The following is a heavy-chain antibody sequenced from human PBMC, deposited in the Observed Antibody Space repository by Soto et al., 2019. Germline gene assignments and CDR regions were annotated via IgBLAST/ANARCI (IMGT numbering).Heavy chain of an antibody. J-gene: IGHJ2*01. Sequence: QVQLVESGGGVVQPGRSLRLSCAASGFTFSSYGMHWVRQAPGKGLEWVAVIWYDGSNKYYVDSVKGRFTISRDNSKKTLYLQMNSLRAEDTAVYYCARGNDYYDSSGYDWYFDLWGPGTLVTVSS. CDR3: ARGNDYYDSSGYDWYFDL. D-gene: IGHD3-22*01. CDR1: GFTFSSYG. CDR2: IWYDGSNK. V-gene: IGHV3-33*01.